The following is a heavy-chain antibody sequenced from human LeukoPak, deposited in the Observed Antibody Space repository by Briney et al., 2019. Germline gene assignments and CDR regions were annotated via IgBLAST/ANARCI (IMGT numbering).Heavy chain of an antibody. V-gene: IGHV3-23*01. CDR2: MSASGAST. Sequence: GGSLRLSCAVSGITLSNYGMSCVRRAPGKGVEWVAGMSASGASTNYAESVKGRFTISRDHAKNTLYLQMNSLRAEDTAVYFCAKRGVVIRVILVGFHKEAYYFDSWGQGALVTVSS. CDR3: AKRGVVIRVILVGFHKEAYYFDS. CDR1: GITLSNYG. D-gene: IGHD3-22*01. J-gene: IGHJ4*02.